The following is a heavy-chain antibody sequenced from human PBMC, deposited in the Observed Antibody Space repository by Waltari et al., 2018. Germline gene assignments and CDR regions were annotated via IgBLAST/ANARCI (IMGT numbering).Heavy chain of an antibody. D-gene: IGHD1-26*01. CDR2: ISWNSDNI. CDR3: AKGHSGSYGLKD. V-gene: IGHV3-9*01. J-gene: IGHJ4*02. CDR1: GFNLYDFA. Sequence: EVQLVESGGGLVKPGRSLRLSCPGSGFNLYDFAMHGVRQAPGKGLEWVSGISWNSDNIGYADSVKGRFTISRDNAKNSLYLQMNSLRPEDTALYYCAKGHSGSYGLKDWGQGTLVTVSS.